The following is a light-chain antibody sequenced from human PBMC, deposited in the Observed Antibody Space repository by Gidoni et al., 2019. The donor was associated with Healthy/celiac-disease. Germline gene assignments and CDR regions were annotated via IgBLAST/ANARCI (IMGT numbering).Light chain of an antibody. CDR2: GAS. Sequence: ETVMTQSPATLSVSPGERATLSCRANKGFSNYVAWYQQKPGQGPRLLIYGASTRATGIPDRFSGSGSGTEFTLTISSLQSEDCAVYYCQQYNNWPPYTFGQXAKLEIK. V-gene: IGKV3-15*01. CDR3: QQYNNWPPYT. CDR1: KGFSNY. J-gene: IGKJ2*01.